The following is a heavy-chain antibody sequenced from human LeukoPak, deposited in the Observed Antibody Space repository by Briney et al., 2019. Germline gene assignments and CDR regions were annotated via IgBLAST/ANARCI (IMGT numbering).Heavy chain of an antibody. CDR1: GFNFSDYY. CDR3: ARDCPDNTGYTVEY. Sequence: GGSLRLSCAASGFNFSDYYMSWLRQAPGKGLEWVSYISNSGNPIYYADSVKGRFTISKDNAQNSLYLQMNNLSAEDTAVYYCARDCPDNTGYTVEYWGQGTLVTVSS. CDR2: ISNSGNPI. J-gene: IGHJ4*02. V-gene: IGHV3-11*01. D-gene: IGHD3-22*01.